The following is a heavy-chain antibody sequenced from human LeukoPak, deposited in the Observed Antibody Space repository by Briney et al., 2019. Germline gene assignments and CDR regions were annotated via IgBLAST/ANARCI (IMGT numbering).Heavy chain of an antibody. CDR3: ARDNFVVRGVTYSGMDV. J-gene: IGHJ6*02. Sequence: GGSLRLSCAASGFTFSSYAMSWVRQAPGKGLEWVSAISGSGGSTYYADSVKGRFTISRDNSKNTLYLQMNSLRAEDTAVYYCARDNFVVRGVTYSGMDVWGQGTTVTVSS. CDR2: ISGSGGST. D-gene: IGHD3-10*01. CDR1: GFTFSSYA. V-gene: IGHV3-23*01.